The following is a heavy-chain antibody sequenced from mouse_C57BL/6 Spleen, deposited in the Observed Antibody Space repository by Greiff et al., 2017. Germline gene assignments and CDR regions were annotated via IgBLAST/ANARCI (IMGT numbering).Heavy chain of an antibody. J-gene: IGHJ4*01. CDR2: IDPSDSYT. CDR3: ARRWLLAYAMDY. Sequence: QVQLQQPGAELVRPGTSVKLSCKASGYTFTSYWMHWVKQRPGQGLEWIGVIDPSDSYTNYNQKFKGKATLTVDTSSSTAYLQLSSLTSEDSAVYYCARRWLLAYAMDYWGQGTSVTVSS. V-gene: IGHV1-59*01. D-gene: IGHD2-3*01. CDR1: GYTFTSYW.